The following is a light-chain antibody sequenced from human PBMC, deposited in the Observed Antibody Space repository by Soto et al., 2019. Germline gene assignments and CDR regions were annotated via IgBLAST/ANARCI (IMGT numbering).Light chain of an antibody. CDR1: RDVYINA. CDR3: QQYNSWPLT. V-gene: IGKV3D-15*01. Sequence: VVLTQSPATLSLSPGEPATLPCRASRDVYINALAWYQQKPGRTPTLLIYGASTRATGIPDRFSATGSGTEFSLTTSSLQSEDFAVYYCQQYNSWPLTFGGGTKVDIK. J-gene: IGKJ4*01. CDR2: GAS.